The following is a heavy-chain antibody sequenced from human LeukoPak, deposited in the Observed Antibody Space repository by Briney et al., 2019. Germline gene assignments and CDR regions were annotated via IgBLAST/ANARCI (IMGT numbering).Heavy chain of an antibody. V-gene: IGHV3-21*01. CDR3: PRDVGASAPDAFDI. J-gene: IGHJ3*02. D-gene: IGHD1-26*01. CDR1: GFTFSTYN. CDR2: ISSSSNYI. Sequence: PGGSLRLSCAASGFTFSTYNMNWVRQSPGKGLEWVSSISSSSNYIYYADPVKGRFTISRDNAKNSLYLQMNSLRVEDTDVYYCPRDVGASAPDAFDIWGQGTMVTVSS.